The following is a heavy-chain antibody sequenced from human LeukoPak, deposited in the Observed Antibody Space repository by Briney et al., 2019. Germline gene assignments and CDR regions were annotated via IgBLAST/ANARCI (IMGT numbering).Heavy chain of an antibody. Sequence: SETLSLTCTVSGGSISSYYWSWIRQPPGKGLEWIGYIYYSGSTNYNPSLKSRVTISVDTSKNQFSLKLSSVTAAETAVYYCASHYGSGSYLGEAFDIWGQGTMVTVSS. D-gene: IGHD3-10*01. CDR3: ASHYGSGSYLGEAFDI. J-gene: IGHJ3*02. CDR1: GGSISSYY. CDR2: IYYSGST. V-gene: IGHV4-59*01.